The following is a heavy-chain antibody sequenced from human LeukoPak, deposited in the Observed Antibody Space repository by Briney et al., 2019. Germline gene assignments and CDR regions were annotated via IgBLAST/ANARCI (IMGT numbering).Heavy chain of an antibody. CDR3: AGQLGNYYRAFDF. J-gene: IGHJ4*02. CDR1: GYTFTNYY. V-gene: IGHV1-2*02. CDR2: INPASAGA. D-gene: IGHD6-6*01. Sequence: ASVTVSCKPSGYTFTNYYIHWVRQAPRQGPEWVGWINPASAGAAFAPKFQGRVSMTWDSSITTAFMDLTSLRSDDTAIYYCAGQLGNYYRAFDFWGQGTLVTVSS.